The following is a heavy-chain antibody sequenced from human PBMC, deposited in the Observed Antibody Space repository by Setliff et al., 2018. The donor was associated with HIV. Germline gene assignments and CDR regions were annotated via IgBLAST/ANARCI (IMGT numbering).Heavy chain of an antibody. Sequence: SETLSLTCTVSGGSISSSNYYWGWIRQPPGKGLQWIGSIYDTGSTYYNPSLKSRVTISVDTSKNQSSLNLSSVTATDTAVYYCARRNTMVRGIIIDPYDAFDMWGQGTVVTVSS. V-gene: IGHV4-39*01. CDR1: GGSISSSNYY. D-gene: IGHD3-10*01. CDR2: IYDTGST. J-gene: IGHJ3*02. CDR3: ARRNTMVRGIIIDPYDAFDM.